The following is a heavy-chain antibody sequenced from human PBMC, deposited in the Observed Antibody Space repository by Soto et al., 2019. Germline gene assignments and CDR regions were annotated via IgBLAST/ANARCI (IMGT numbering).Heavy chain of an antibody. Sequence: EVQLLESGGGLVQPGGSLRLSCAASGFTFSSYAMSWVRQAPGKGLEWVSAISGSGGSTYYADSVKGRFTISRDNSKNTLYLQMNSLRAEDTAVYYCAKDFPPAYGSHIVATILTYYYYYGMDVWGQGTTVTVSS. J-gene: IGHJ6*02. CDR2: ISGSGGST. D-gene: IGHD5-12*01. CDR3: AKDFPPAYGSHIVATILTYYYYYGMDV. V-gene: IGHV3-23*01. CDR1: GFTFSSYA.